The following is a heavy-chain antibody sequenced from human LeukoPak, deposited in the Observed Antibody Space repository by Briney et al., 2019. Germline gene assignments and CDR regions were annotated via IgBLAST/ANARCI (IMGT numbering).Heavy chain of an antibody. V-gene: IGHV3-7*03. CDR1: GFTFSSYW. Sequence: GGSLRLSCAASGFTFSSYWMSWVRQAPGKGLEWVANIKQDGSEKYYVDSVKGRFTISRDNAKNSLYLQMNNLRAEDTAVYYCARDSGYCTSTTCYEDYWGQGTLVTVSS. CDR2: IKQDGSEK. J-gene: IGHJ4*02. CDR3: ARDSGYCTSTTCYEDY. D-gene: IGHD2-2*01.